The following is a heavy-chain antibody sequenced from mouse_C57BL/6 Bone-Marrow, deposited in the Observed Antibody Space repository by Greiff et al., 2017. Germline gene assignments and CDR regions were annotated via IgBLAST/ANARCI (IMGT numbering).Heavy chain of an antibody. Sequence: QVQLQQPGAELVMPGASVKLSCKASGYTFTSYWMHWVKQRPGQGLAWIGEIDPSDSYTNYNQKFKGKSTLTVDKSSSTAYMQLSSLPSEDSAVYYCARSGHYYGSSYGYFDVWGTGTTVTVSS. J-gene: IGHJ1*03. D-gene: IGHD1-1*01. CDR2: IDPSDSYT. CDR1: GYTFTSYW. CDR3: ARSGHYYGSSYGYFDV. V-gene: IGHV1-69*01.